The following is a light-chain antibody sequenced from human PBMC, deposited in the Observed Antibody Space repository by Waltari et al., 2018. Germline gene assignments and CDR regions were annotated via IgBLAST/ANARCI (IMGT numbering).Light chain of an antibody. CDR3: FSYAGSNNLV. J-gene: IGLJ2*01. Sequence: QSALTQPPSASGSPGQSVTISCTGTSSDVGAYNYVSWYQQHPDKAPELMIFEVSQRPSGVPARFSGAKSGNTASLTVSGLQAEDEADYYCFSYAGSNNLVFGGGTKLTVL. V-gene: IGLV2-8*01. CDR2: EVS. CDR1: SSDVGAYNY.